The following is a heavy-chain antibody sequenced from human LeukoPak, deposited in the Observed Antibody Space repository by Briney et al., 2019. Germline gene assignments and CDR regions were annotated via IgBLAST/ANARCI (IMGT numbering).Heavy chain of an antibody. D-gene: IGHD3-10*01. Sequence: SETLSLTCTVSGGSISSGGYYWSWIRQPPGKGLEWIGYIYHSGSTYYNPSLKSRVTISLDTSENQFSLKLSSVTAADTAVYYCARGLGSGSYYHYWGQGTLVTVSS. CDR3: ARGLGSGSYYHY. V-gene: IGHV4-30-2*01. CDR2: IYHSGST. CDR1: GGSISSGGYY. J-gene: IGHJ4*02.